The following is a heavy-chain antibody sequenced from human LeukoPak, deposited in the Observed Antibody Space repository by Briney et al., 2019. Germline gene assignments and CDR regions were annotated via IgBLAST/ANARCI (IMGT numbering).Heavy chain of an antibody. CDR1: GLTFSSHA. J-gene: IGHJ4*02. CDR2: TSGSGSST. CDR3: AKDGKRYCSGGSCYGPFDY. V-gene: IGHV3-23*01. D-gene: IGHD2-15*01. Sequence: QPGGSLRLSCAASGLTFSSHAMTWVRQAPGKGLEWVSSTSGSGSSTYYADSVKGRFTVSRDNSKNTLYLQMNSLRAEDTAVYYCAKDGKRYCSGGSCYGPFDYWGQGTLVTVSS.